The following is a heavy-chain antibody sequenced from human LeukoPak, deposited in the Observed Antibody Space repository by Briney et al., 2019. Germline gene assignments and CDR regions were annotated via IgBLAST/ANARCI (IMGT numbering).Heavy chain of an antibody. CDR1: GFTVSSNY. CDR3: ARLHDYGDWERDY. D-gene: IGHD4-17*01. Sequence: GGSLRLSCAASGFTVSSNYMSWVRQAPGKGLEWVSVIYSGGSTYYADSVKGRFTISRDNSKNTLYLQMNSLRAEDTAVYYCARLHDYGDWERDYWGQGTLVTVSS. J-gene: IGHJ4*02. CDR2: IYSGGST. V-gene: IGHV3-66*01.